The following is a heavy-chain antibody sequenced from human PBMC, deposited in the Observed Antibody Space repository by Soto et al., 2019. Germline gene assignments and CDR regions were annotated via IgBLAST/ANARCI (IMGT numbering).Heavy chain of an antibody. Sequence: ASVKVSCKASGHTFTSYYMHWVRQAPGQGLEWMGIINPSGGSTSYAQKFQGRVTMTRDTSTSTVYMELSSLRSEDTAVYYCARDRSSGWSRPPRTTYYFDYWGQGTLVTVSS. D-gene: IGHD6-19*01. CDR3: ARDRSSGWSRPPRTTYYFDY. CDR2: INPSGGST. CDR1: GHTFTSYY. J-gene: IGHJ4*02. V-gene: IGHV1-46*01.